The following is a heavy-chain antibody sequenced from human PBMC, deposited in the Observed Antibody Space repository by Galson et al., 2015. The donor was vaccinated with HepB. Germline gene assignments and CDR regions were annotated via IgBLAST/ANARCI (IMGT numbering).Heavy chain of an antibody. CDR3: ASYRGYSGYYYFDY. J-gene: IGHJ4*02. V-gene: IGHV4-39*01. Sequence: LSLTCTVSGGSISSSSYYWGWIRQPPGKGLEWIGSIYYSGSTYYNPSLKSRVTISVDTSKNQFSLKLSSVTAADTAVYYCASYRGYSGYYYFDYWGQGTLVTVSS. CDR1: GGSISSSSYY. CDR2: IYYSGST. D-gene: IGHD5-12*01.